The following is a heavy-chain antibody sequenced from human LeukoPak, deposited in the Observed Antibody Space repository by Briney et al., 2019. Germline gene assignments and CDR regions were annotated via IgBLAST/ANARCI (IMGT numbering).Heavy chain of an antibody. Sequence: ASVKVSCKASGYTFTSYGISWVRQAPGQGLEWMGWISAYNGNTNYAQKLQGRVTMTTDTSTSTAYMELRSLRSDDTAVYYCARGSWVRGPSGWPFDYWGQGTLVTVSS. D-gene: IGHD6-19*01. CDR2: ISAYNGNT. V-gene: IGHV1-18*01. J-gene: IGHJ4*02. CDR3: ARGSWVRGPSGWPFDY. CDR1: GYTFTSYG.